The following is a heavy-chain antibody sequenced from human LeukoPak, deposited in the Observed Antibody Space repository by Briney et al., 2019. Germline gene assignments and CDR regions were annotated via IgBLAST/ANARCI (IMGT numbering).Heavy chain of an antibody. D-gene: IGHD3-22*01. CDR2: ISAYNGNT. CDR3: ARDYYDSSGEADFDY. Sequence: GASVKVSCKASGYTFTSYGISWVRQAPGQGLEWMGWISAYNGNTNYAQKLQGRVTMTTDTSTSTAYMELRSLRSDDTAVYYCARDYYDSSGEADFDYWGQGTLVTVSS. J-gene: IGHJ4*02. CDR1: GYTFTSYG. V-gene: IGHV1-18*01.